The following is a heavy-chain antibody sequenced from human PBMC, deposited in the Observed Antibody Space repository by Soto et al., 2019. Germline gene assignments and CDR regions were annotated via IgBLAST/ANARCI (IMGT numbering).Heavy chain of an antibody. V-gene: IGHV3-48*01. J-gene: IGHJ4*02. CDR3: ARASYGSGRPLYYFDY. CDR1: GFTFSSYS. CDR2: ISSSSSTI. D-gene: IGHD3-10*01. Sequence: GGSLRLSCAASGFTFSSYSMNWVRQAPGKGLEWVSYISSSSSTIYYADSVKGRFPISRDNAKNSLYLQMNSLRAEDTAVFYCARASYGSGRPLYYFDYWGQGTLVTVSS.